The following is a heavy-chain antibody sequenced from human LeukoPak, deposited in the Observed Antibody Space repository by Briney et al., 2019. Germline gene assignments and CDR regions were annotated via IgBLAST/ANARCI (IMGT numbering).Heavy chain of an antibody. CDR1: GGSISSSSYY. CDR3: ARQAPYYMDV. Sequence: SETLSLTCTVSGGSISSSSYYWGWIRQPPGKGLEWIGSIYYSGSTYYNPSLKSRVTISVDTSKNQFSLKLSSEAAADTAVYYCARQAPYYMDVWGKGTTVTVSS. V-gene: IGHV4-39*07. CDR2: IYYSGST. J-gene: IGHJ6*03.